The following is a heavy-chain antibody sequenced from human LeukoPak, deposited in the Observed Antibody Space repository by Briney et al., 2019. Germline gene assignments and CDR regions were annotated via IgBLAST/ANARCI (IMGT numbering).Heavy chain of an antibody. CDR1: GLTFSNAW. D-gene: IGHD6-19*01. Sequence: NPGGSLRLSCAASGLTFSNAWMSWVRQAPGKGLEWVGRIKSKTDGGTTDYAAPVKGRFTISRDDSKNTLYLQMNSLKTEDTAVYYCTTDDLIAVADYFDYWGQGTLVTVSS. CDR3: TTDDLIAVADYFDY. CDR2: IKSKTDGGTT. V-gene: IGHV3-15*01. J-gene: IGHJ4*02.